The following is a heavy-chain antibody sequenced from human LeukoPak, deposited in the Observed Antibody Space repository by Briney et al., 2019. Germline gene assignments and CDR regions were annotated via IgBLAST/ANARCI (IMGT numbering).Heavy chain of an antibody. Sequence: SETLSLTCTVSGGSISSSSYYWGWIRQPPGKGLEWIGTIYYSGSTYYNPSLKSRVTISVDTSKNQFSLKLSSVTAADTAVYYCARTRYYYNSRSYGAPYYFDYWGQGTLVTVSS. CDR2: IYYSGST. J-gene: IGHJ4*02. V-gene: IGHV4-39*01. D-gene: IGHD3-10*01. CDR3: ARTRYYYNSRSYGAPYYFDY. CDR1: GGSISSSSYY.